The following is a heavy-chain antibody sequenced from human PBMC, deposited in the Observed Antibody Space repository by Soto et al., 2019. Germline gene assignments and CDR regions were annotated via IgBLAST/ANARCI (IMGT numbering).Heavy chain of an antibody. CDR2: IYYSGST. CDR1: GGSISSYY. J-gene: IGHJ3*02. V-gene: IGHV4-59*01. Sequence: SETLSLTCTVSGGSISSYYWSWIRQPPGKGLEWIGYIYYSGSTNYNPSLKSRVTISVDTSKYQFSLKLSSVTAADTAVYYCARDMRRVATITDDAFDIWGQGTMVTVSS. D-gene: IGHD5-12*01. CDR3: ARDMRRVATITDDAFDI.